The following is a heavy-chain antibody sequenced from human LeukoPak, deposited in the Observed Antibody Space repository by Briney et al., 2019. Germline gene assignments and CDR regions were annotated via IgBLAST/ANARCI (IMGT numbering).Heavy chain of an antibody. V-gene: IGHV4-38-2*01. CDR2: VYLNGHA. D-gene: IGHD5-12*01. CDR3: ARSGYDGYEYRHYFDY. J-gene: IGHJ4*02. CDR1: GYSINDGYF. Sequence: SVTLSLTCAVSGYSINDGYFWGWIRQSPGKGLEWIGSVYLNGHAYYNPSLKSRVTLSVDTSKNEFSLEVNSVTAADTAVYYCARSGYDGYEYRHYFDYWGQGTLVTVSA.